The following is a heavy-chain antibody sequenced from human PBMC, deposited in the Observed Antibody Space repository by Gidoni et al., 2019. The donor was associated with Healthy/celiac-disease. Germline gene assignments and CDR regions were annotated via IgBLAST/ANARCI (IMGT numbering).Heavy chain of an antibody. J-gene: IGHJ4*02. Sequence: VQLLESGGGLVQPGGSLRLSFAASGFTLSSYAMRWVRQAPGQGLEWVSAISGSGGSKYYADSVKGRFTISRDNSKNTLYLQMNSLRAEDTAVYYCAKVGMGGLRVLEWLSYFDYWGQGTLVTVSS. CDR1: GFTLSSYA. V-gene: IGHV3-23*01. D-gene: IGHD3-3*01. CDR3: AKVGMGGLRVLEWLSYFDY. CDR2: ISGSGGSK.